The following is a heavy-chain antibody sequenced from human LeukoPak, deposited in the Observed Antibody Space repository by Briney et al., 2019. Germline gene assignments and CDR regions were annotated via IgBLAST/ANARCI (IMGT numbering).Heavy chain of an antibody. D-gene: IGHD5-18*01. CDR2: FDPEDGET. Sequence: ASVKVSCKVSGYTLTELSMHWVRQAPGKGLEWMGGFDPEDGETIYAQKFQGRVTMTEDTSTDTAYMELSSLRSEDTAVYYCATVRYSYRGYSYGGRYFDYWXXXXXXTXSS. J-gene: IGHJ4*01. V-gene: IGHV1-24*01. CDR1: GYTLTELS. CDR3: ATVRYSYRGYSYGGRYFDY.